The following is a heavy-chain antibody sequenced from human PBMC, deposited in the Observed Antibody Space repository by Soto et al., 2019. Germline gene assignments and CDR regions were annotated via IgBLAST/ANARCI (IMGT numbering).Heavy chain of an antibody. CDR1: GFIFNKYA. CDR2: ISANSGNT. CDR3: ATAGNYDSSGRDF. D-gene: IGHD3-22*01. Sequence: ASVKVSCKAFGFIFNKYAISWVRQAPGQGLEWMGWISANSGNTNYAQKLQGRVTMTTDTSTSTAYMELRSLRSDDTAVYYCATAGNYDSSGRDFWGQGTLVTV. J-gene: IGHJ4*02. V-gene: IGHV1-18*04.